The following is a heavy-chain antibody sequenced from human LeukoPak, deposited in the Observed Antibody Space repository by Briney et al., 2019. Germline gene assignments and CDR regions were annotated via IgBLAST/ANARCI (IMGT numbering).Heavy chain of an antibody. D-gene: IGHD1-26*01. CDR3: ARDMSGSYPGVYYYYYYGMDV. V-gene: IGHV3-30*03. Sequence: GGSLRLSCAASGFTFSSYSMNWVRQAPGKGLEWVAVISYDGSNKYYADSVKGRFTISRDNSKNTLYLQMNSLRAEDTAVYYCARDMSGSYPGVYYYYYYGMDVWGQGTTVTVSS. CDR2: ISYDGSNK. J-gene: IGHJ6*02. CDR1: GFTFSSYS.